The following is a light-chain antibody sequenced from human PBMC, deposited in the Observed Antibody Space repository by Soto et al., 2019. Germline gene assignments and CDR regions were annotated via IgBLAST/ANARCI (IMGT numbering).Light chain of an antibody. Sequence: QSVLTQPPSASGTPGQGVTISCSGSTSNIGSNYVYWYQQLPGTAPKLLIYRNNQRPSGVPDRFSGSKSGTSASLAISGLRSHDEADYFCATWDDSLNGFYVFGTGTKATVL. V-gene: IGLV1-47*01. J-gene: IGLJ1*01. CDR1: TSNIGSNY. CDR2: RNN. CDR3: ATWDDSLNGFYV.